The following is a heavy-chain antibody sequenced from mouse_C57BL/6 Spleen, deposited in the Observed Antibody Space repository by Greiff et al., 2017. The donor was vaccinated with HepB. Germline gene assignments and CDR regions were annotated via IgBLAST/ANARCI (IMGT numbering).Heavy chain of an antibody. D-gene: IGHD1-1*01. J-gene: IGHJ4*01. CDR3: TRGDFFTTVVATYYAMDY. Sequence: VQLQQSGTVLARPGASVKMSCKTSGYTFTSYWMHWVKQRPGQGLEWIGAIYPGNSDTSYNQKFKGKAKLTAVTSASTAYMELSSLTNEDSAVYYCTRGDFFTTVVATYYAMDYWGQGTSVTVSS. V-gene: IGHV1-5*01. CDR1: GYTFTSYW. CDR2: IYPGNSDT.